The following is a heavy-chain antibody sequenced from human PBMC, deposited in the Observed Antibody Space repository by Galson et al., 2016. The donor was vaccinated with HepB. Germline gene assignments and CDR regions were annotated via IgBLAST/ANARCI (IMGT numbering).Heavy chain of an antibody. CDR2: SKSKTDGGAI. D-gene: IGHD3-9*01. CDR1: GFSFSTAW. V-gene: IGHV3-15*01. J-gene: IGHJ4*03. CDR3: TVCGLTGDLDY. Sequence: SLRLFCAASGFSFSTAWMTWVRQAPGKGLEWIGRSKSKTDGGAIDYAAPVRGRFTISRDDSRDTLFLQMNSLKFEDTAVYYCTVCGLTGDLDYWGRGTRVAVSS.